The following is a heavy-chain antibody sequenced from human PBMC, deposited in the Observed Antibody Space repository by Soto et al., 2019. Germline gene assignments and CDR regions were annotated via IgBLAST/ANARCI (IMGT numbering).Heavy chain of an antibody. CDR1: GGSISSSSYF. D-gene: IGHD6-13*01. J-gene: IGHJ5*02. CDR3: ARQSSRWYSWIDP. Sequence: PSETLSLTCTVSGGSISSSSYFWGWVRPPPGKGLVWIGSIYYSGSTYYNPSLKSRVTISVDTSKNQFSLKLSSVTAADTAVYYCARQSSRWYSWIDPWGQGTLVTVSS. CDR2: IYYSGST. V-gene: IGHV4-39*01.